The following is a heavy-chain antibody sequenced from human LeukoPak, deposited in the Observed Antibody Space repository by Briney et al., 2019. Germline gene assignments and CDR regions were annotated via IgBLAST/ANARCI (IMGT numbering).Heavy chain of an antibody. CDR3: ARGGYSRRYNWFDP. V-gene: IGHV4-61*02. CDR2: IYSSGST. D-gene: IGHD5-18*01. CDR1: GGSISSSSYY. Sequence: SETLSLTSTVYGGSISSSSYYWSWIRQPAGKGLEWIGRIYSSGSTNYNPSLKSRVTISVDTSKNQFSLNLSSVTAADTAVYYCARGGYSRRYNWFDPWGQGTLVTVSS. J-gene: IGHJ5*02.